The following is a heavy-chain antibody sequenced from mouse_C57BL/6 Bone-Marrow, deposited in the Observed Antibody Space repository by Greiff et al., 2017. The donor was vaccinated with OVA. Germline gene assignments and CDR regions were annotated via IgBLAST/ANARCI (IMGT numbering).Heavy chain of an antibody. CDR1: GYTFTSYW. J-gene: IGHJ3*01. CDR2: IDPNSGGT. D-gene: IGHD2-4*01. Sequence: QVQLQQPGAELVKPGASVKLSCKASGYTFTSYWMHWVKQRPGRGLEWIGRIDPNSGGTKYNEKFKSKATLTVDKPSSTAYMQLSSLTSEDSAVXSGAREGISSGYDYDGAWFAYWGQGTLVTVSA. V-gene: IGHV1-72*01. CDR3: AREGISSGYDYDGAWFAY.